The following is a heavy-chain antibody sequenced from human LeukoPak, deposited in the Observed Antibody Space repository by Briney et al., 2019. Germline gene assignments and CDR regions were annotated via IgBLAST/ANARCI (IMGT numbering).Heavy chain of an antibody. D-gene: IGHD2-21*01. CDR1: GFTFSSYW. Sequence: GGSLRLSCAASGFTFSSYWMSWVRQAPGKGLEWISYMIPSGSIIYYADSVKGRFTVSRDNAKNSLYLQMNNLRAEDTAIYYCARDRDVVNYYYMDVWGKGTTVTVSS. CDR3: ARDRDVVNYYYMDV. J-gene: IGHJ6*03. V-gene: IGHV3-48*01. CDR2: MIPSGSII.